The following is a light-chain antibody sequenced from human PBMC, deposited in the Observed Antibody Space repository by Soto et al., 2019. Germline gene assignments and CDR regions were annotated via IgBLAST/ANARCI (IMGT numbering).Light chain of an antibody. CDR3: LQDYNYPWT. CDR2: AAS. V-gene: IGKV1-6*01. CDR1: QGSRND. Sequence: AIQMTQSPSSLSASVGDRVTITCRASQGSRNDLGWYQQKPGKAPKLLIYAASSLQSGVPSRFSGSGSGTDFTLTISSLQPEDFATYSGLQDYNYPWTFGQGTKVEIK. J-gene: IGKJ1*01.